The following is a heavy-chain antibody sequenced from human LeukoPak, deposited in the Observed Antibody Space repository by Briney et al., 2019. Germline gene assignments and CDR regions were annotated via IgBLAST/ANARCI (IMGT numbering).Heavy chain of an antibody. CDR1: GYTFTSYY. D-gene: IGHD3-10*02. CDR2: INPSGGST. V-gene: IGHV1-46*01. Sequence: GASVKVSCKASGYTFTSYYMHWVRQAPGQGLEWMGIINPSGGSTSYAQKFQGRVTMTRDTSTSTVYMELSSLRSEDTAVYYCARETPPVRGVTGPYYGMDVWGQGTTVTVSS. CDR3: ARETPPVRGVTGPYYGMDV. J-gene: IGHJ6*02.